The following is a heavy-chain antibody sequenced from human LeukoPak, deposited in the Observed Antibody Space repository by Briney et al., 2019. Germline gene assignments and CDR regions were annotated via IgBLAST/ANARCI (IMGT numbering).Heavy chain of an antibody. CDR3: ARVLRYFDWPCDY. V-gene: IGHV4-39*01. CDR1: GGSISSSSFY. D-gene: IGHD3-9*01. Sequence: TSETLSLTCTISGGSISSSSFYWGWIRQPPGKGLEWIGSINYGGSTSYNPSLKNRVTVSLDTSKTQFSLRLSSVTAADTAVYYCARVLRYFDWPCDYWGQGTLVTVSS. CDR2: INYGGST. J-gene: IGHJ4*02.